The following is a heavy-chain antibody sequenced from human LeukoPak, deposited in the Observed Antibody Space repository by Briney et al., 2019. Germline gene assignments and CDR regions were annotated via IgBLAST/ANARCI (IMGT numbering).Heavy chain of an antibody. CDR2: ISGYNGNT. CDR1: GYTFTSYG. CDR3: ARDLKRGYSSGRYSWGTGSLNDY. V-gene: IGHV1-18*01. J-gene: IGHJ4*02. Sequence: ASVKVSCKASGYTFTSYGINWVRQASGQGLEWMGWISGYNGNTNYAQKLQGRVTMTTDTSTSTAYMELRSLRSDDTAVYYCARDLKRGYSSGRYSWGTGSLNDYWGQGTLVTVSS. D-gene: IGHD6-19*01.